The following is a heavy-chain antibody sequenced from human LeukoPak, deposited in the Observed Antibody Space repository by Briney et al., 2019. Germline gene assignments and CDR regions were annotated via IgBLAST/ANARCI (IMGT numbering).Heavy chain of an antibody. J-gene: IGHJ4*02. CDR1: GFTFSSYA. V-gene: IGHV3-23*01. Sequence: GGSLRLSCAASGFTFSSYAVTWVRQAPGKGLEWVSAISGSGGSTNYADSVKGRFTISRDNAKNSLYLQMNSLRAEDTAVYYCARIRASYSYGLDYWGQGTLVTVSS. CDR2: ISGSGGST. D-gene: IGHD5-18*01. CDR3: ARIRASYSYGLDY.